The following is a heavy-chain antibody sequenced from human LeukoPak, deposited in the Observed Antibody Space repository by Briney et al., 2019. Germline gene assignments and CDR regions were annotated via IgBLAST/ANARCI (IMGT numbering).Heavy chain of an antibody. D-gene: IGHD2-15*01. Sequence: SETLSLTCTVSGCSISRGDYYWSWIRQPPGKGLEWIGYIYYSGSTYYNPSVKSRVTISVDTSKNQFSLKLSSVTAADQAVYYCARAGLDIVRHYFDYWGQGTLVTVSS. J-gene: IGHJ4*02. CDR3: ARAGLDIVRHYFDY. V-gene: IGHV4-30-4*01. CDR2: IYYSGST. CDR1: GCSISRGDYY.